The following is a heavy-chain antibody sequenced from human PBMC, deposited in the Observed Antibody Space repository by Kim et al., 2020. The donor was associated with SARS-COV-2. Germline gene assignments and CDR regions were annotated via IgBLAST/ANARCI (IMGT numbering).Heavy chain of an antibody. J-gene: IGHJ4*02. D-gene: IGHD6-19*01. CDR3: ARGGDGSPYGHDD. CDR1: GFTFSSYW. V-gene: IGHV3-74*01. CDR2: INSDGSRT. Sequence: GGSLRLSCAASGFTFSSYWMHWVRQAPGKGLVWVSRINSDGSRTDYADSVKGRFTISRNNSKNTLYLQMDSLRAEDTAVFYCARGGDGSPYGHDDWGQGTLVTVPS.